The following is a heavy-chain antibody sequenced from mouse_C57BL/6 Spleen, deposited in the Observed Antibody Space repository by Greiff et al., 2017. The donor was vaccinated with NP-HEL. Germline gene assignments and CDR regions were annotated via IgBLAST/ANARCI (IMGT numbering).Heavy chain of an antibody. D-gene: IGHD2-5*01. CDR1: GYTFTDYN. CDR2: INPNNGGT. CDR3: ARGRSYSNYAEVYAMDY. V-gene: IGHV1-22*01. J-gene: IGHJ4*01. Sequence: EVQLQQSGPELVKPGASVKMSCKASGYTFTDYNMHWVKQSHGKSLEWIGYINPNNGGTSYNQKFKGKATLTVNKSSSTAYMELRSLTSEDSAVYYCARGRSYSNYAEVYAMDYWGQGTSVTVSS.